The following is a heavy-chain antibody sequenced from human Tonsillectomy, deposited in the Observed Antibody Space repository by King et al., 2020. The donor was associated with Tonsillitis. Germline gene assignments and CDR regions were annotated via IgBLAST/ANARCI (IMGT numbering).Heavy chain of an antibody. CDR1: GFTFSSYS. CDR3: ARAFPYNWNLDAFDI. D-gene: IGHD1-1*01. CDR2: ISSSSSYI. Sequence: QLVQSGGGLVKPGGSLRLSCAASGFTFSSYSMNWVRQAPGKGLEWVSSISSSSSYIYYADPVKGRFTISRDNAKNSLYLQMNSLRAEDTAVYYCARAFPYNWNLDAFDIWGQGTMVTVSS. J-gene: IGHJ3*02. V-gene: IGHV3-21*01.